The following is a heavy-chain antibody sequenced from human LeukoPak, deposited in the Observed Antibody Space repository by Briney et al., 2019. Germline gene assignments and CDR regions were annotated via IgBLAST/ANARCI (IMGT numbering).Heavy chain of an antibody. CDR2: ISSSGHTI. CDR1: GFTFSDSY. V-gene: IGHV3-11*01. CDR3: AQTGRNNYFDS. Sequence: GGSLRLSCAASGFTFSDSYMSWIRQAPGEGLDWLACISSSGHTIYYAESVRGRFTISRDNAKNSLYLHLNSLRPEDTAVYYCAQTGRNNYFDSWGQGTLVTVSS. J-gene: IGHJ5*01.